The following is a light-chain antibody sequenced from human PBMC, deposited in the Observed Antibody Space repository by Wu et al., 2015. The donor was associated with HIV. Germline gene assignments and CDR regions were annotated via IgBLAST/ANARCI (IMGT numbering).Light chain of an antibody. CDR1: QSISNY. CDR2: AAS. Sequence: DIQMTQSPSSLSASVGGRVTITCRASQSISNYLNWYQQKPGKAPKLLIYAASTLQSGVPSRFSGSGSGSSFSLTISRLQAEDFATYYCQQTYNTLYTFGQGTKLEI. J-gene: IGKJ2*01. V-gene: IGKV1-39*01. CDR3: QQTYNTLYT.